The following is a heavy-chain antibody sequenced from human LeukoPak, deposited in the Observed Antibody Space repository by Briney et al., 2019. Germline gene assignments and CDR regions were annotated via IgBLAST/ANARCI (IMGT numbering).Heavy chain of an antibody. Sequence: ASVKVSCKVSGYTLTELSMHWVRQAPGKGLEWMGDFDPEDGETIYAQKFQGRVTMTEDTSTDTAYMELSSLRSEDTAVYYCASQVLTGDPLCMDVWGQGTTVTVSS. CDR1: GYTLTELS. J-gene: IGHJ6*02. CDR2: FDPEDGET. V-gene: IGHV1-24*01. D-gene: IGHD7-27*01. CDR3: ASQVLTGDPLCMDV.